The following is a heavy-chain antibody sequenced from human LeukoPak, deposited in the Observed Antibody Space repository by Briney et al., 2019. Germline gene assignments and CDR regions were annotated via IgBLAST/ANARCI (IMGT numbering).Heavy chain of an antibody. CDR1: GYTLTELS. CDR2: FDPEDGET. V-gene: IGHV1-24*01. CDR3: ATANDMITFGGVIVNVDWFDS. J-gene: IGHJ5*01. Sequence: GASVKVSCKVSGYTLTELSMHWVRQAPGKGLEWMGGFDPEDGETIYAQKFQGRVTMTEDTSTDTAYMELSSLRSEDTAVYYCATANDMITFGGVIVNVDWFDSWGQGTLVTVSS. D-gene: IGHD3-16*02.